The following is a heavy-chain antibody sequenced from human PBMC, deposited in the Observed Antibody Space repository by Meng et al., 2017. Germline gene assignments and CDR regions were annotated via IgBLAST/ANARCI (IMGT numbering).Heavy chain of an antibody. Sequence: GSLRLSCAVYGGSFSGYYWNWIRQPPGKGLEWIGEINHSGSTNYNPSLKSRVTISVDTSKNQFSLKLSSVTAADTAVYYCARGAMSSMTTVTTGSYYFDYWGHG. V-gene: IGHV4-34*01. CDR1: GGSFSGYY. CDR2: INHSGST. J-gene: IGHJ4*01. CDR3: ARGAMSSMTTVTTGSYYFDY. D-gene: IGHD4-17*01.